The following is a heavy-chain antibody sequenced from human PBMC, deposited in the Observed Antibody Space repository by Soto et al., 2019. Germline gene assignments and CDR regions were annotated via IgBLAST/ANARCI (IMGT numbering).Heavy chain of an antibody. CDR3: ARASCLAGAPKWGMDV. V-gene: IGHV6-1*01. D-gene: IGHD6-19*01. CDR1: WDSVSSNSAA. Sequence: SQTLSLTCVISWDSVSSNSAAWNWIRQSPSRGLEWLGRTYYRSKWYNDYAVSVKSRITINPDTSMNQFSLQLNSVTPEDTAVYYCARASCLAGAPKWGMDVLGQGTTVTVSS. J-gene: IGHJ6*02. CDR2: TYYRSKWYN.